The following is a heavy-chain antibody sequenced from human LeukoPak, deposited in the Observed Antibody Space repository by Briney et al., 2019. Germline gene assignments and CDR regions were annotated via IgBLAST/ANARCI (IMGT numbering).Heavy chain of an antibody. CDR2: IKQDGSEK. V-gene: IGHV3-7*03. Sequence: GGSLRLSCAASGFTFSSYWMSWVRQAPGKGLEWVANIKQDGSEKYYVGSVKGRFTISRDNAKNSLYLQMNSLRAEDTAVYYCARGYCTNGVCYGHAFDIWGQGTMVTVSS. D-gene: IGHD2-8*01. CDR1: GFTFSSYW. J-gene: IGHJ3*02. CDR3: ARGYCTNGVCYGHAFDI.